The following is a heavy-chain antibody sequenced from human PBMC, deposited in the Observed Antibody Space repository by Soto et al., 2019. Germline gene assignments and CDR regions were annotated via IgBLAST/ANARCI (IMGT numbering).Heavy chain of an antibody. V-gene: IGHV3-30-3*01. CDR3: ARDWYYYDSSGYYHGYYYYGMDV. D-gene: IGHD3-22*01. J-gene: IGHJ6*02. Sequence: GGSLRLSCAASGFTFSSYAMHWARQAPGKGLEWVAVISYDGSNKYYADSVKGRFTISRDNSKNTLYLQMNSLRAEDTAVYYCARDWYYYDSSGYYHGYYYYGMDVWGQGTTVTAP. CDR2: ISYDGSNK. CDR1: GFTFSSYA.